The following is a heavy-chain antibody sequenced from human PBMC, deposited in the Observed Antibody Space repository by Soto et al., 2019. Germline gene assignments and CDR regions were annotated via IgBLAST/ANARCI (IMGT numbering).Heavy chain of an antibody. J-gene: IGHJ6*02. V-gene: IGHV3-48*02. CDR1: GFTFSYYS. CDR2: ISSGSSTI. D-gene: IGHD3-16*01. Sequence: EVQLVESGGDLVQPGGSLRLSCAASGFTFSYYSMNWVRQAPGKGLEWVSYISSGSSTIYYADSVKGRFTISRDNAKNSLYLQMNSLRDEDTAVYYCGGGIYYDMDVWGQGTTVTVSS. CDR3: GGGIYYDMDV.